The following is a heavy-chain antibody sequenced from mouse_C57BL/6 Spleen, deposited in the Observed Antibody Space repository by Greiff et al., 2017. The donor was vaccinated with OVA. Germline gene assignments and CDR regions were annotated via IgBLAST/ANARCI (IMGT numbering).Heavy chain of an antibody. CDR2: IDPSDSYT. CDR3: ARGMWYFDV. CDR1: GYTFTSYG. Sequence: QVQLQQSGAELVRPGTSVKLSCKASGYTFTSYGMHWVKQRPGPGLEWIGVIDPSDSYTNYNQKFQGKATLTADTSSSTAYMRRSSLTAEDSAVYYCARGMWYFDVWGTGTTVTVSS. J-gene: IGHJ1*03. V-gene: IGHV1-59*01.